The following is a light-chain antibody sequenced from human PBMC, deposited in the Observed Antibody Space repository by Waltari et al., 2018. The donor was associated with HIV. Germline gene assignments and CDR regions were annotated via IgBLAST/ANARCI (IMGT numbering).Light chain of an antibody. V-gene: IGLV3-1*01. CDR2: QDT. CDR1: KLGDKF. Sequence: SYELTQPPSVSVSPGQTDSITCSGDKLGDKFACWYQQKPGQSPVVVVYQDTRRPSGIPERFSGSNSGNTATLTISGTQAMDEADYYCQAWDSSTAVFGGGTKLTVL. J-gene: IGLJ2*01. CDR3: QAWDSSTAV.